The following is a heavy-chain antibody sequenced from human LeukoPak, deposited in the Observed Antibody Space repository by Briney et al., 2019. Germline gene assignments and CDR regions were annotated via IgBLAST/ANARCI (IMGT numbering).Heavy chain of an antibody. CDR3: ARLGWLYGSGSMNWFDP. V-gene: IGHV4-39*01. Sequence: SETLSLTCTVSGYSISSGTYYWGWVRQPPGTRLEWIGSVYNTEITYYNPSLESRVTVSVDTSKNQFSLRLSSVTAADTAVYYCARLGWLYGSGSMNWFDPWGQGILVTVSS. J-gene: IGHJ5*02. CDR1: GYSISSGTYY. CDR2: VYNTEIT. D-gene: IGHD3-10*01.